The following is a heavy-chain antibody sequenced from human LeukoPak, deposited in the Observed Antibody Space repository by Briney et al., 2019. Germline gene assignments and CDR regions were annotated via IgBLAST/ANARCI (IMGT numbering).Heavy chain of an antibody. Sequence: HAGGSLRLSCAVSGFTFSGSAMNWVRQASGRGLEWVGRIRSKSNNNATAYAESGRGRFTASRDDYENTAHLQMNSLKPADTAVYYRTRHHSRVGDAFDIWGLGKMVTASS. CDR2: IRSKSNNNAT. V-gene: IGHV3-73*01. CDR3: TRHHSRVGDAFDI. J-gene: IGHJ3*02. CDR1: GFTFSGSA.